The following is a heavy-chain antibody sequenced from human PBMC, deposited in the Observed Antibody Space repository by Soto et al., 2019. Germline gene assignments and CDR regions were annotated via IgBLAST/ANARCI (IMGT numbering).Heavy chain of an antibody. V-gene: IGHV3-9*01. CDR2: ISWNSGSI. J-gene: IGHJ4*02. CDR1: GFTFDDYA. Sequence: EVQLVESGGGLVQPGRSLRLSCAASGFTFDDYAMHWVRQAPGKGLEWVSGISWNSGSIGYADSVKGRFTISRDNVKDSLYLQMNSLRAEDTALYYCAKAGYFDWLLTPPYFDYWGQGTLVTVSS. CDR3: AKAGYFDWLLTPPYFDY. D-gene: IGHD3-9*01.